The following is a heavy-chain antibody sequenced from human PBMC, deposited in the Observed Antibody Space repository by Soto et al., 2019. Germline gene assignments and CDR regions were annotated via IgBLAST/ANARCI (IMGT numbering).Heavy chain of an antibody. V-gene: IGHV1-69*02. D-gene: IGHD3-22*01. Sequence: SVKVSCKASGGTFSSYTISWVRQAPGQGLEWMGRIIPILGIANYAQKFQGRVTITADKSTSTAYVELRSLRSDDTAVYYCARGDSSDYYGGRWFDPWGQGTLVTVSS. J-gene: IGHJ5*02. CDR3: ARGDSSDYYGGRWFDP. CDR2: IIPILGIA. CDR1: GGTFSSYT.